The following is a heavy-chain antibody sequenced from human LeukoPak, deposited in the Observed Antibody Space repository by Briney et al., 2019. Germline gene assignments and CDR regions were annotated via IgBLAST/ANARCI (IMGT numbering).Heavy chain of an antibody. D-gene: IGHD5-24*01. V-gene: IGHV5-51*01. J-gene: IGHJ4*02. CDR3: ARQDGRALYYFDY. CDR2: IYPADSDT. CDR1: GYSFTYYG. Sequence: GESLKIPCKGSGYSFTYYGIGWVRQMPGKGLEWMGIIYPADSDTRYSPSFQGQVTISADKSTSTAYLQWSSLKASDTAMYYCARQDGRALYYFDYWGQGTLVTVSS.